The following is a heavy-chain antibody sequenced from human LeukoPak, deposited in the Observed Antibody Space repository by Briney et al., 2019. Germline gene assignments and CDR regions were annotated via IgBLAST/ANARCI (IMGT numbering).Heavy chain of an antibody. CDR2: IIPIFGTA. D-gene: IGHD5-24*01. V-gene: IGHV1-69*05. J-gene: IGHJ5*02. Sequence: SVKVSCKGSGGTFSSYAISWVRQAPGQGLEWMGGIIPIFGTANYAQKFQGRVTLTRDMSTSTDYLELSSLRSEDTAVYYCARDNSVRDEAWWFNPWGQGTLVTVSS. CDR1: GGTFSSYA. CDR3: ARDNSVRDEAWWFNP.